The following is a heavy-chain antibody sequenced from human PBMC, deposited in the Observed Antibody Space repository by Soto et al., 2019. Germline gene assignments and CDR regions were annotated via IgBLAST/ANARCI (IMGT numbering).Heavy chain of an antibody. CDR2: INTYNGNT. J-gene: IGHJ5*02. CDR1: GYTFTNYG. CDR3: ARGVGSGTYYNQYNWFDP. D-gene: IGHD3-10*01. V-gene: IGHV1-18*01. Sequence: QVQVVQSGAEVKKPGASVKVSCKASGYTFTNYGISWVRQAPGQGLEWMGWINTYNGNTNHAQKLQGRVTMTTDTSTSTAYMELRSLRSDDTAVYYCARGVGSGTYYNQYNWFDPWGQGTLVTVSS.